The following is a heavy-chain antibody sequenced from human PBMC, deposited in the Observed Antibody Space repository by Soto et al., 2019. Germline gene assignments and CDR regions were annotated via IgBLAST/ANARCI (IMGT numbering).Heavy chain of an antibody. CDR2: IYYSGST. CDR1: GGSICSGGYY. D-gene: IGHD4-17*01. J-gene: IGHJ6*02. Sequence: QVQLQESGPGLVKPSQTLSLTCTVSGGSICSGGYYWSWIRQHPGKGLEWIGYIYYSGSTYYNPSLKSRVTISVDTSKNQFSLKLSSVTAADTAVYYCAGAPSGLPKLLTNYYYYGMDVWGQGTTVTVSS. V-gene: IGHV4-31*03. CDR3: AGAPSGLPKLLTNYYYYGMDV.